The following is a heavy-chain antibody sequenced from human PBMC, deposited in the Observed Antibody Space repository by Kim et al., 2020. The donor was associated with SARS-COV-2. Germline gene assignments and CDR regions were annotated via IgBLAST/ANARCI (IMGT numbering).Heavy chain of an antibody. CDR3: AKEKVEQWYFGV. CDR1: GFTFGTYA. CDR2: ISGSGGST. Sequence: GGSLRLSCAASGFTFGTYAMSWVRQAPGKGLEWVSAISGSGGSTYYADSVKGRFTISRDNSRNTLYLQMNSLRAEDTAVYYCAKEKVEQWYFGVWGRGTLVTVSS. J-gene: IGHJ2*01. V-gene: IGHV3-23*01. D-gene: IGHD6-13*01.